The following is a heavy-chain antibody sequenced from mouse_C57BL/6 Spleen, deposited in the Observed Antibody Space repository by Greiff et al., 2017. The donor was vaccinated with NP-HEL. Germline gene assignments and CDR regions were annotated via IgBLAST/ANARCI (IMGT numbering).Heavy chain of an antibody. Sequence: DVMLVESGGGLVKPGGSLKLSCAASGFTFSSYAMSWVRQTPEKRLEWVATISDGGSYTYYPDNVKGRFTISRDNAKNNLYLQMSHLKSEDTAMYYCAREGGFTTAYFDYWGQGTTLTVSS. CDR2: ISDGGSYT. J-gene: IGHJ2*01. CDR3: AREGGFTTAYFDY. CDR1: GFTFSSYA. D-gene: IGHD1-2*01. V-gene: IGHV5-4*01.